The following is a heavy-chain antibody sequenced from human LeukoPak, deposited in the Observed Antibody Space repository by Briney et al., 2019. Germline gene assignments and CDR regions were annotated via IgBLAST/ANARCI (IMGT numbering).Heavy chain of an antibody. CDR2: INHSGST. CDR1: GGSFSGYY. V-gene: IGHV4-34*01. J-gene: IGHJ6*03. Sequence: PSETLSLTCAVYGGSFSGYYWSWIRPPPGKGLEWIGEINHSGSTNYNPSLKSRVTISVDTSKNQFSLKLSSVTAADTAVYYCARNSRVYATSYYYYYYMDVWGKGTTVTVSS. CDR3: ARNSRVYATSYYYYYYMDV. D-gene: IGHD2-8*01.